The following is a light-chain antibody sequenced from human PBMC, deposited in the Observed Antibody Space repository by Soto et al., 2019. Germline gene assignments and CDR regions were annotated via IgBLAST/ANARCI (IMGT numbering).Light chain of an antibody. CDR2: EVT. J-gene: IGLJ1*01. CDR1: SSDVGSYNL. V-gene: IGLV2-23*02. CDR3: CSYAGSVAYV. Sequence: QSALTQPASVSGSPGQSITISCTGTSSDVGSYNLVSWYQQQHPGKAPKLMIYEVTKRPSGVSNRFSGSKSGNTASLTISGLQAEDEADYYCCSYAGSVAYVFGTGTKVTVL.